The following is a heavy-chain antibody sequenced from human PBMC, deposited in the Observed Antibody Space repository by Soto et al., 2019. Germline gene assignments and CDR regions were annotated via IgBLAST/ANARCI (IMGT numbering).Heavy chain of an antibody. CDR1: GASIGSGGW. CDR3: ARHEGWTGPDQ. CDR2: IFHDGNT. J-gene: IGHJ5*02. D-gene: IGHD2-8*02. V-gene: IGHV4-4*02. Sequence: SETLSLTCAVSGASIGSGGWWSWVRQPPGKGLEWIAEIFHDGNTNYSPSLKSRVTISVDKSQNQFSLNVYSVTAADTAVYYCARHEGWTGPDQWGQGTLVTVSS.